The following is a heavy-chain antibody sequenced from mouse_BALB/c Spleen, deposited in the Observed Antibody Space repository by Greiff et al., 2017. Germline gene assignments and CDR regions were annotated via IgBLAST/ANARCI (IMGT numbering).Heavy chain of an antibody. Sequence: EVQGVESGGGLVQPGGSLRLSCATSGFTFTDYYMSWVRQPPGKALEWLGFIRNKANGYTTEYSASVKGRFTISRDNSQSILYLQMNTLRAEDSATYYCEAQFITTVVEDAMDYWGQGTSVTVSS. J-gene: IGHJ4*01. CDR1: GFTFTDYY. CDR2: IRNKANGYTT. D-gene: IGHD1-1*01. CDR3: EAQFITTVVEDAMDY. V-gene: IGHV7-3*02.